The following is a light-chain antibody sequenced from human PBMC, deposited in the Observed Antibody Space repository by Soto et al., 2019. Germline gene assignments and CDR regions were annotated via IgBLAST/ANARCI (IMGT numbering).Light chain of an antibody. Sequence: SYELTQPPSVSVAPGQTATLTCGGDKIATKGVHWYQQKPGQAPVVVVYDDSDRPSGIPERFSGSGSGNTATLTITRVEAGDEADYYCQVCDRTASVVFGGGTKLTVL. CDR1: KIATKG. CDR3: QVCDRTASVV. CDR2: DDS. J-gene: IGLJ2*01. V-gene: IGLV3-21*02.